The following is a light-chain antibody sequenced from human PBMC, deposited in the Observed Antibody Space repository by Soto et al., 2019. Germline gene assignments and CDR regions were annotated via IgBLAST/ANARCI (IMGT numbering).Light chain of an antibody. V-gene: IGKV3-15*01. CDR2: GAS. Sequence: EIVMTQSPATLSVSPGERATLSCRASQSVSSNLAWYQQKPGQAPRLLIYGASTRATDIPGRFSGSGSGTEFTLTISSLQSEDFAVYYCQQYNNWPLFTFGPGNQVDIQ. CDR1: QSVSSN. J-gene: IGKJ3*01. CDR3: QQYNNWPLFT.